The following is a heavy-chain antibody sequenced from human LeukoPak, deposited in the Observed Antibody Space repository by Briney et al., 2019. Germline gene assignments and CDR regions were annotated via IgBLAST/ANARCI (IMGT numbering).Heavy chain of an antibody. CDR1: GGSISSYY. V-gene: IGHV4-59*01. CDR3: ARALYYDILTGYPPYYYYYMDV. J-gene: IGHJ6*03. CDR2: IYYSGST. D-gene: IGHD3-9*01. Sequence: PSETLSLTCTVSGGSISSYYWSWIRQPPGKGLEWIGYIYYSGSTNYNPSLKSRVTISVDTSKNQFSLKLSSVTAADTAVHYCARALYYDILTGYPPYYYYYMDVWGKGTTVTVSS.